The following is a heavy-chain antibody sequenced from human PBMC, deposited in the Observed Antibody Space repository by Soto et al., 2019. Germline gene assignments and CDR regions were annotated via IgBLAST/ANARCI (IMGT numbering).Heavy chain of an antibody. J-gene: IGHJ3*02. CDR2: ISSSSSYI. Sequence: GGSLRLSCAASGFTFSSYSMNWVRQAPGKGLEWVSSISSSSSYIYYADSVKGRFTISRDNAKNSLYLQMNSLRAEDTAVYYCARSNWDGYYGAFDIWGQGTMVTVSS. CDR3: ARSNWDGYYGAFDI. CDR1: GFTFSSYS. V-gene: IGHV3-21*01. D-gene: IGHD3-3*01.